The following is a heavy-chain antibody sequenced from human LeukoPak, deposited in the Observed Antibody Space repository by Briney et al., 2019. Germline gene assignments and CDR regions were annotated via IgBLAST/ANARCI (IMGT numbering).Heavy chain of an antibody. Sequence: SETLSLTCAVYGGSFSGHYWSWIRQPPGKGLEWIGEINHSGSTNYNPSLKSRVTISVDTSKNQFSLKLSSVTAADTAVYYCARGRRAAPVFDYWGQGTLVTVSS. CDR3: ARGRRAAPVFDY. J-gene: IGHJ4*02. D-gene: IGHD2-15*01. CDR2: INHSGST. CDR1: GGSFSGHY. V-gene: IGHV4-34*01.